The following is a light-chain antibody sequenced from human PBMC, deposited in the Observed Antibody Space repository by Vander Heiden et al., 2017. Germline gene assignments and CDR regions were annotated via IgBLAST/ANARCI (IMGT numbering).Light chain of an antibody. V-gene: IGLV1-40*01. CDR2: GNN. Sequence: QSVLTQPPSVSGAPGRRVTISCTGSSSNIGAGYDVHWYQQLPGTAPKLLIYGNNNRPSGVPDRFSGSKSGTSASLAITGLQAEDEADYYCQSYDSSLSGPVVFGGGTKLTVL. J-gene: IGLJ2*01. CDR3: QSYDSSLSGPVV. CDR1: SSNIGAGYD.